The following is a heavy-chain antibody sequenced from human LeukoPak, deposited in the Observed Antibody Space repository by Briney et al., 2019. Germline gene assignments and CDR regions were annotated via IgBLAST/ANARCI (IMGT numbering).Heavy chain of an antibody. Sequence: PSETLSLTCAVYGGSFSGYYWSWIRQPPGKGLEWIGEINHSGSTNNNPSLKSRVTISVDTSKNQFSLKLSSVTAADTAVYYCARATRYDYVWGSYRFPYNWFDPWGQGTLVTVSS. CDR3: ARATRYDYVWGSYRFPYNWFDP. CDR1: GGSFSGYY. D-gene: IGHD3-16*02. CDR2: INHSGST. J-gene: IGHJ5*02. V-gene: IGHV4-34*01.